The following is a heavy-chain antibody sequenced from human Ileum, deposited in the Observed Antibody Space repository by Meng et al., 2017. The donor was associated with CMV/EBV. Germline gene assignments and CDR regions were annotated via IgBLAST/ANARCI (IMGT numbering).Heavy chain of an antibody. CDR3: ARGGGGSLFDP. CDR1: GVTVSGNY. Sequence: LSCVVSGVTVSGNYMTWVRQAPGKGLEWLSVTYSGGSTFYADSVKGRFTISRDNSKNTVYLQMNSLRAEDTAVYYCARGGGGSLFDPWGQGTLVTVSS. CDR2: TYSGGST. J-gene: IGHJ5*02. D-gene: IGHD1-26*01. V-gene: IGHV3-53*01.